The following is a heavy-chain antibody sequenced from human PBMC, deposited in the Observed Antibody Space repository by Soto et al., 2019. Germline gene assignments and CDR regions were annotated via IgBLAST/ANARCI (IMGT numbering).Heavy chain of an antibody. J-gene: IGHJ6*02. CDR3: ARVLRYSSSLRDYYYGMDV. D-gene: IGHD6-13*01. CDR1: GYSFTSYW. CDR2: IDPSDSYT. Sequence: GESLKISCKGSGYSFTSYWISWVRQMPGKGREWMGRIDPSDSYTNYSPSFQGHVTISADKSISTAYLQWSSLKASDTAMYYCARVLRYSSSLRDYYYGMDVWGQGTTVTVSS. V-gene: IGHV5-10-1*01.